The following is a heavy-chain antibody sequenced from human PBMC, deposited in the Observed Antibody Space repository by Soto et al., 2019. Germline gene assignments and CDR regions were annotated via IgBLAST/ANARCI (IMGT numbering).Heavy chain of an antibody. Sequence: PSETLSLTCTVSGGSISSYYWSWIRQPPGKGLEWIGYIYYSGSTNYNPSLKSRVTISVDTSKNQFSLKLSSVTAADTAVYYCARVKAYYDILTGFFDYYGMDVWGQGITVTVSS. D-gene: IGHD3-9*01. CDR2: IYYSGST. J-gene: IGHJ6*02. CDR3: ARVKAYYDILTGFFDYYGMDV. CDR1: GGSISSYY. V-gene: IGHV4-59*01.